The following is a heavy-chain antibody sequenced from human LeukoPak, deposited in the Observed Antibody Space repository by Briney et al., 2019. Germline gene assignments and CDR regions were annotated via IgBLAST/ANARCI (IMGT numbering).Heavy chain of an antibody. Sequence: GGSLRLSCAASGFTFSSFAMSWVRQAPGKGLEWVSAISGSGGSTYYADSVKGRFTISRDNSKNTLYLQMNSLRAEDTAVYYCAKLGSGWSNGAYYYYGMDVWGQGTTVTVSS. V-gene: IGHV3-23*01. CDR2: ISGSGGST. CDR3: AKLGSGWSNGAYYYYGMDV. J-gene: IGHJ6*02. D-gene: IGHD6-19*01. CDR1: GFTFSSFA.